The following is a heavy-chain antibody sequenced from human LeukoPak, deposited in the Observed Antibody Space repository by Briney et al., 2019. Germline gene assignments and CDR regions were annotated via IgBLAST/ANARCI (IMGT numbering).Heavy chain of an antibody. CDR3: AREGDYGDYFDY. Sequence: GGSLRLSCAASGFTFSSYWMHWVRQAPGKGLVWVSRITNDGSSTSHADSVKGRFTISRDNAENTLYLQMNSLRVEDTAVYYCAREGDYGDYFDYWGQGTLVTVSS. J-gene: IGHJ4*02. D-gene: IGHD4-17*01. CDR2: ITNDGSST. V-gene: IGHV3-74*01. CDR1: GFTFSSYW.